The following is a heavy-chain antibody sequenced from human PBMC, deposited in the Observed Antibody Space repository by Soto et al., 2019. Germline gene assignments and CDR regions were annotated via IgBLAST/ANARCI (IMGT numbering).Heavy chain of an antibody. Sequence: GGSLRLSCAASGFTFSNYGMHWVRQAPGKGLEWVAVISYDGSNKYYADSEKGRFTISRDNSKNTLYLQMNSLRAEDTAVYYCAKGRTITVAGPEFDYWGQGTLVTVSS. CDR3: AKGRTITVAGPEFDY. V-gene: IGHV3-30*18. CDR1: GFTFSNYG. CDR2: ISYDGSNK. J-gene: IGHJ4*02. D-gene: IGHD6-19*01.